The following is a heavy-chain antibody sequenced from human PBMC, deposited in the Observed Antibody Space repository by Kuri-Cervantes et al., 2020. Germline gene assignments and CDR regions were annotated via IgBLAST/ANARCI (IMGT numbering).Heavy chain of an antibody. CDR1: GFTSNNHW. V-gene: IGHV3-7*03. D-gene: IGHD3-10*01. J-gene: IGHJ4*02. CDR3: ASMVRGVIIMEYYFDY. CDR2: MKRDGSES. Sequence: GESLKISCAVSGFTSNNHWMSWVRQAPGKGLEWVAMMKRDGSESYYVDSVTGRFTISRDNAKNSLYLQMNSLRAEDTAVYYCASMVRGVIIMEYYFDYWGQGTLVTVSS.